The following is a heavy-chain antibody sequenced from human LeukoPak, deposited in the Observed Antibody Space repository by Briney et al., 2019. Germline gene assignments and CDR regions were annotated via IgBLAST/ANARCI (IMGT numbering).Heavy chain of an antibody. D-gene: IGHD3-9*01. J-gene: IGHJ6*03. Sequence: GRSLRLSCAASGFTFSSYGMHWVRQAPGKGLEWVAVIWYDGSNKYYADSVKGRFTISRDNSKNTLYLQMNSLRAEDTAVYYCARDRSTGAYYDILTGTMVNPRRYNYCYLDVWGKGTTVTVSS. CDR3: ARDRSTGAYYDILTGTMVNPRRYNYCYLDV. CDR2: IWYDGSNK. V-gene: IGHV3-33*01. CDR1: GFTFSSYG.